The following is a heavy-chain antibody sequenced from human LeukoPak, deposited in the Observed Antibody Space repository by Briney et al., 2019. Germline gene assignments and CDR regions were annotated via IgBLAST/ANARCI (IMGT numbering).Heavy chain of an antibody. CDR1: GYSFTSYW. J-gene: IGHJ6*03. V-gene: IGHV5-51*01. Sequence: KDGESLKISCKGSGYSFTSYWIGWVRQMPGKGLEWMGIIYPGDSDTRYSPSFQGQVTISADKSISTAYLQWSSLKASDTAMYYCARLNRAVAGTGIWDYYYYYYMDVWGKGTTVTISS. CDR2: IYPGDSDT. CDR3: ARLNRAVAGTGIWDYYYYYYMDV. D-gene: IGHD6-19*01.